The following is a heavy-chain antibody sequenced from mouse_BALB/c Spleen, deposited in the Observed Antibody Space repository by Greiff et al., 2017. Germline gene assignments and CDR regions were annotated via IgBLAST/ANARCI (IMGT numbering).Heavy chain of an antibody. V-gene: IGHV5-6-3*01. J-gene: IGHJ3*01. Sequence: EVMLVESGGGLVQPGGSLKLSCAASGFTFSSYGMSWVRQTPDKRLELVATINSNGGSTYYPDSVKGRFTISRDNAKNTLYLQMSSLKSEDTAMYYCAREGSSYYRYDGTWFAYWGQGTLVTVSA. D-gene: IGHD2-14*01. CDR2: INSNGGST. CDR3: AREGSSYYRYDGTWFAY. CDR1: GFTFSSYG.